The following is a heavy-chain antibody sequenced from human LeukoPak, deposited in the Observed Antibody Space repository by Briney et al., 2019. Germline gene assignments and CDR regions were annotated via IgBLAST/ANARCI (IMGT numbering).Heavy chain of an antibody. CDR2: IAGDGSST. D-gene: IGHD4-23*01. V-gene: IGHV3-74*01. Sequence: GGSLRLSCAASGFTFSSYWMNWVRQAPGKGLVWVSRIAGDGSSTTYADSVKCRFSISRDNAKNTLYLQMNSLRVKDTAVYYCARGRPHGNDYWGQGTLVTVSS. CDR1: GFTFSSYW. J-gene: IGHJ4*02. CDR3: ARGRPHGNDY.